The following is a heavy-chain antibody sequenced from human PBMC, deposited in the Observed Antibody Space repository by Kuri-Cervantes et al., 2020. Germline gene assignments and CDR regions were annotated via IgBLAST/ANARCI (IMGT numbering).Heavy chain of an antibody. V-gene: IGHV3-7*01. CDR1: GFTFSSYG. D-gene: IGHD6-13*01. CDR3: ARDHGAAGTLGY. J-gene: IGHJ4*02. Sequence: GESLKISCAASGFTFSSYGMHWVRQAPGKGLEWVANIKGDGRQKYYVDSVKGRFTISRDNAKNSLYLQMNSLRAEDTAVYYCARDHGAAGTLGYWGQGTLVTVSS. CDR2: IKGDGRQK.